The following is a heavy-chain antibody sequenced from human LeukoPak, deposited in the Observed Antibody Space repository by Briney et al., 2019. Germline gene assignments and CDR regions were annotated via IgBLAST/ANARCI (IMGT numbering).Heavy chain of an antibody. D-gene: IGHD3-16*01. CDR3: ARGQGGRPNYYYGMDV. CDR2: IGTAGDT. CDR1: GFTFSSDD. J-gene: IGHJ6*02. Sequence: PRGSPRLSRAASGFTFSSDDIHWGRPTTRKRLGGVSSIGTAGDTYYPGSVKGRLTISRENAKNSLYLQMNSLRAGDTAVYYCARGQGGRPNYYYGMDVWGQGTTVTVSS. V-gene: IGHV3-13*01.